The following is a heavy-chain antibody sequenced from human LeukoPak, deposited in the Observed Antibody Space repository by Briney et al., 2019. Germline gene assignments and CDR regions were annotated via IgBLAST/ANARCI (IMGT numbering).Heavy chain of an antibody. D-gene: IGHD3-22*01. J-gene: IGHJ6*03. V-gene: IGHV3-15*01. CDR2: IKSRIEGGTT. Sequence: GGSLRLSCAGAGFNDGMTWVRQAPGKGLEWVGRIKSRIEGGTTDYAAPVKGRFTISRDDSDSTLFLQMNSLKTEDTGVYFCATTGRSPAYDRGYFHHYYYMDVWGEGTTVTVSS. CDR1: GFNDG. CDR3: ATTGRSPAYDRGYFHHYYYMDV.